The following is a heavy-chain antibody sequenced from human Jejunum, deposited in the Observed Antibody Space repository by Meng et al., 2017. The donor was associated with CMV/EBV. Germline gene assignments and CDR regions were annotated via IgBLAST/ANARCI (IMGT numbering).Heavy chain of an antibody. CDR2: INNDGSRI. V-gene: IGHV3-74*01. D-gene: IGHD6-6*01. Sequence: ASCFTFTFYWIHWVRQAPGKGLVWVSRINNDGSRINYADSVKGRFTISKDNAKNTVFLHMNSLRAEDTAVYYCATSPYRSSSVFDYWGPGTLVTVSS. CDR1: CFTFTFYW. CDR3: ATSPYRSSSVFDY. J-gene: IGHJ4*02.